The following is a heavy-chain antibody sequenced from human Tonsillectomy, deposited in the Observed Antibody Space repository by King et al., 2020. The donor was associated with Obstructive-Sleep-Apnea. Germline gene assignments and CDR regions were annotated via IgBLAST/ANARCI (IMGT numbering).Heavy chain of an antibody. J-gene: IGHJ4*02. CDR1: GFTFSSYW. CDR3: ARAFYSSSWGGFGY. D-gene: IGHD6-13*01. V-gene: IGHV3-7*01. Sequence: VQLVESGGGLVQPGGSLRLSCEASGFTFSSYWMSWVRQAPGKGLEWVANIEQDGSERYYVDSLKGRFTISRDNAKNSLYLQMNSLRAEDTAVYYCARAFYSSSWGGFGYWGQGTLVTVSS. CDR2: IEQDGSER.